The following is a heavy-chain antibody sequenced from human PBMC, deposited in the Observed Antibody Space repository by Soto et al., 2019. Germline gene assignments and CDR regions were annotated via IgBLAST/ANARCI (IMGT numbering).Heavy chain of an antibody. Sequence: XESLKVTWKRSANTFTSYWVSWVLPMPRKGLEWMGRIDPSDSYANSSPSFRRHDTISADKAISTAYLQWSSLKVSDTAMYYCASSMRREVAGRNWFD. CDR2: IDPSDSYA. J-gene: IGHJ5*02. D-gene: IGHD6-19*01. V-gene: IGHV5-10-1*01. CDR1: ANTFTSYW. CDR3: ASSMRREVAGRNWFD.